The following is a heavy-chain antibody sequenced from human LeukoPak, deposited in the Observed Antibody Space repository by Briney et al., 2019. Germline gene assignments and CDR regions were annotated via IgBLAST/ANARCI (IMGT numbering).Heavy chain of an antibody. V-gene: IGHV4-59*08. CDR3: ARLGLVGATHFDY. CDR2: IYYSGST. CDR1: GGSISSYH. Sequence: SETLSLTCTVSGGSISSYHWSWIRQPPGEGLEWIGYIYYSGSTNYNPSLKSRVTISVDTSKNQFSLKLRSVTAADTAVYYCARLGLVGATHFDYWGQGTLVTVSS. J-gene: IGHJ4*02. D-gene: IGHD1-26*01.